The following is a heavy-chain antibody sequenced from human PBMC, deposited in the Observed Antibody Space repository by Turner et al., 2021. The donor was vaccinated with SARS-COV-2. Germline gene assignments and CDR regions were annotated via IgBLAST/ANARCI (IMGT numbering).Heavy chain of an antibody. CDR1: GFTFSSSA. J-gene: IGHJ4*02. V-gene: IGHV3-23*01. Sequence: EVQLLESGGGLVQPGGSLRLSCAASGFTFSSSAMSWVRQAPGKGLEWVSAISGRGGGTYYADSVKGRFTISRDNSKNTLYLQMNSLRAEDTAVYYCAKGVRGAMIVVVIPYFDYWGQGTLVTVSS. CDR2: ISGRGGGT. CDR3: AKGVRGAMIVVVIPYFDY. D-gene: IGHD3-22*01.